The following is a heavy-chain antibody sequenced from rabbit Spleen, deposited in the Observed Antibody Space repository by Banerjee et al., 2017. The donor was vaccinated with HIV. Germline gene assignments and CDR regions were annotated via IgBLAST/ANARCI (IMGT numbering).Heavy chain of an antibody. CDR1: GFSFSSSDY. Sequence: QSLEESGGDLVKPGASLTLTCTASGFSFSSSDYMCWVRQAPGKGLEWISCINIVTGKSVYASWAKGRFTMSRTSSTTVTLQVTSLTAADTATYFCARETSSGWGIVSFYFSLWGPGTLVTVS. J-gene: IGHJ4*01. CDR3: ARETSSGWGIVSFYFSL. CDR2: INIVTGKS. V-gene: IGHV1S40*01. D-gene: IGHD4-1*01.